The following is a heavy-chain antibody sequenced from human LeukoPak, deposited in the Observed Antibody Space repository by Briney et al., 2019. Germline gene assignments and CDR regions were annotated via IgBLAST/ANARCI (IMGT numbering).Heavy chain of an antibody. D-gene: IGHD1-7*01. J-gene: IGHJ4*03. CDR2: INHSGST. V-gene: IGHV4-34*01. CDR1: GGSFSGYY. Sequence: SETLSLTCAVYGGSFSGYYWSWIRQPPGKGLEWIGEINHSGSTNYNPSLKSRATISLGTSKNQFSLKLSSVTAADTAVYYCARDRDQSGTMFFLNRPFDYWGHGNLFTVSS. CDR3: ARDRDQSGTMFFLNRPFDY.